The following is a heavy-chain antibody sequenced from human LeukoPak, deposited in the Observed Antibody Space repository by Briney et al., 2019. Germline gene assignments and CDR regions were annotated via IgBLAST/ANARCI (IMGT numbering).Heavy chain of an antibody. D-gene: IGHD3-22*01. CDR3: ASWGYYDSSGYVAAFDI. CDR2: IYTSGST. CDR1: GGSISSGSYY. Sequence: SETLSLTCTVSGGSISSGSYYWSWIRQPAGKGLEWIVRIYTSGSTNYNPSLKSRVTISVDTSKNQFSLKLSSVTAADTAVYYCASWGYYDSSGYVAAFDIWGQGTMVTVSS. J-gene: IGHJ3*02. V-gene: IGHV4-61*02.